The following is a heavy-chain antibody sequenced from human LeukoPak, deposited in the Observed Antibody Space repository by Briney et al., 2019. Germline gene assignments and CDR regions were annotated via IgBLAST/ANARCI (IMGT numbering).Heavy chain of an antibody. D-gene: IGHD2-2*02. Sequence: SVKVSCKASGGTFSSYTISWVRQAPGQGLEWMGRIIPILGIANYAQKFQGRVTITADKSTSTAYMELSSLRSEDTAVYYCARDKPTSCCTPVCYYGMDVWGQGTTVTVSS. J-gene: IGHJ6*02. CDR1: GGTFSSYT. CDR2: IIPILGIA. CDR3: ARDKPTSCCTPVCYYGMDV. V-gene: IGHV1-69*04.